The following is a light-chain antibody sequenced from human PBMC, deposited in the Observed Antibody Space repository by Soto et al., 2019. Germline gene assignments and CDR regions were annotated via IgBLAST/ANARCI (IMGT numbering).Light chain of an antibody. CDR3: AAWDDSRSGWV. V-gene: IGLV1-47*02. CDR1: SSNIGSNY. CDR2: SNN. J-gene: IGLJ3*02. Sequence: QSVLTQPPSASGTPGQRVTIACSGSSSNIGSNYVYWYQQLPGTAPKLLIYSNNQRPSGVPDRVSGSKPGTSASLAISGLRSEDEADYYCAAWDDSRSGWVFGGGTKLTVL.